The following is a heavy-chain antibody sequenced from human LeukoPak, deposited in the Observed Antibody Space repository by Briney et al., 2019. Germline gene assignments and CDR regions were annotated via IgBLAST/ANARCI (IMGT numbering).Heavy chain of an antibody. CDR1: GVSISSYY. J-gene: IGHJ3*02. CDR3: ARDSWRDAFDI. Sequence: SETLSLTCNVSGVSISSYYWSWIRQPAGKGLEWIGYIYYSGSTYYNPSLKSRVTISVDTSKNQFSLKLSSVTAADTAVYYCARDSWRDAFDIWGQGTMVTVSS. CDR2: IYYSGST. V-gene: IGHV4-59*06. D-gene: IGHD5-24*01.